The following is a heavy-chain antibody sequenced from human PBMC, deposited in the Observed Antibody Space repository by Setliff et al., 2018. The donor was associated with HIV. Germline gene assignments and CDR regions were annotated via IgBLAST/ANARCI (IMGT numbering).Heavy chain of an antibody. CDR3: ARGWSEETTMFQVESFQQ. V-gene: IGHV1-69*10. Sequence: ASVKVSCKSSGGTFSSHGISWVRQAPGQGLEWMGGIIPVLNIANYAQRFQGRVTLTADKSTDTVYMELRSLRSDDTAAYYCARGWSEETTMFQVESFQQWGQGTLVTVSS. D-gene: IGHD3-10*02. J-gene: IGHJ1*01. CDR1: GGTFSSHG. CDR2: IIPVLNIA.